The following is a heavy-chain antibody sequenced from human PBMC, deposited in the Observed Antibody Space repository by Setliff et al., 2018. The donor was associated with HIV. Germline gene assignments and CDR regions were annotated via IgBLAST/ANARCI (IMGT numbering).Heavy chain of an antibody. Sequence: ASVKVSCKISGYTLTEVSMHWVRQAPGKGLEWMGYFDPQDGKTIYAQKFQGRVTITADEPTSTAYMELSSLRSDDTAVYYCARVWICRGGSCYPHYYYYMDVWGKGTTVTVSS. D-gene: IGHD2-15*01. J-gene: IGHJ6*03. CDR3: ARVWICRGGSCYPHYYYYMDV. CDR2: FDPQDGKT. CDR1: GYTLTEVS. V-gene: IGHV1-24*01.